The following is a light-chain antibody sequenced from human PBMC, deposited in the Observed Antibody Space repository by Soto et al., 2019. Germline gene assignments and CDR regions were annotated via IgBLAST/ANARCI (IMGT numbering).Light chain of an antibody. CDR2: EDN. CDR3: GTWVSSLSAWV. V-gene: IGLV1-51*02. J-gene: IGLJ3*02. Sequence: QPVLTQPPSVSAAPGQKVTISCSGSSSNIGNNYVSWYQHLPGTAPKLLICEDNKRPSGIPDRFSGSKSGASATLGITGLQTGDEADYYCGTWVSSLSAWVFGGGTKLTVL. CDR1: SSNIGNNY.